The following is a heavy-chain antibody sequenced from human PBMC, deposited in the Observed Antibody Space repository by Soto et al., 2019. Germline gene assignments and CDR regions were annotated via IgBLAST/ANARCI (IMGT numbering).Heavy chain of an antibody. Sequence: QVQLVQSGAEVKKPGASVKVSCKASGYTFTSYGISWVRQAPGQGLEWMGWISAYNGNTNYAQKLQGRVTMTTEPSTSTADMEMRSRRSDDTAVYYWARDRGAYGMDVWGQGTTVTVSS. CDR2: ISAYNGNT. V-gene: IGHV1-18*01. CDR1: GYTFTSYG. CDR3: ARDRGAYGMDV. J-gene: IGHJ6*02.